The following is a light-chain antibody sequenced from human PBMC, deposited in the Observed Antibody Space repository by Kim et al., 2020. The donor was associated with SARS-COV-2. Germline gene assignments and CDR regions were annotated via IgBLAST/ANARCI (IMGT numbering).Light chain of an antibody. CDR1: NIGGKN. V-gene: IGLV3-9*01. CDR3: QVWDSSTGGV. Sequence: VSLGQTARITCGGKNIGGKNVHWYQQKPGQAPVLVIYRDSNRPSGIPERFSGSNSGNTATLTISRAQAGDEADYYCQVWDSSTGGVFGGGTQLTVL. J-gene: IGLJ2*01. CDR2: RDS.